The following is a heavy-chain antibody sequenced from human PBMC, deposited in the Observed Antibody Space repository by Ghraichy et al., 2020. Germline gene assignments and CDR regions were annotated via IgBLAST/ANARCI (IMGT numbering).Heavy chain of an antibody. CDR3: AKRDLYGSSYPDY. CDR1: GFTFSNYG. Sequence: GGSLRLSCAASGFTFSNYGMTWVRQAPGKGLEWVSVISGSGDGTYYADSVKGRFTISRDNSKNTLFLHLNSLRVEDTAAYYCAKRDLYGSSYPDYWGQGTLVTVSS. CDR2: ISGSGDGT. J-gene: IGHJ4*02. D-gene: IGHD6-13*01. V-gene: IGHV3-23*01.